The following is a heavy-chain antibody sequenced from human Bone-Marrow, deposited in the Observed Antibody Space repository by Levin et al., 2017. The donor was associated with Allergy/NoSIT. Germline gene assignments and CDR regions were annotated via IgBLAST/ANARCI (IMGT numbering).Heavy chain of an antibody. CDR3: ARSGPSSWLRPEQNDAFDI. Sequence: GGSLRLSCEGSGFSFDDYGMSWVRQGPGKGLEWVSGINCNGGSTAYADSVKGRFTISRDNAKNSLYLQMNSLRVEDTALYYCARSGPSSWLRPEQNDAFDIWGQGTMVTVSS. CDR2: INCNGGST. D-gene: IGHD6-13*01. CDR1: GFSFDDYG. V-gene: IGHV3-20*04. J-gene: IGHJ3*02.